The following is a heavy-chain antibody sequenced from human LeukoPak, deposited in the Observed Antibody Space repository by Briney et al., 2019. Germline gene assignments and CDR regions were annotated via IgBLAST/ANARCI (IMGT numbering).Heavy chain of an antibody. J-gene: IGHJ6*02. CDR3: ARGMASYYYYGMDV. V-gene: IGHV4-4*07. Sequence: PETLSLTCTLPGGSTSSYNWSWIRQPVGKGLEWIGRIYTSGSTNYNPSLKSRVTMSVDTSKNQFSLKLSSVTAADTAVYYCARGMASYYYYGMDVWGQGTTVTVSS. CDR1: GGSTSSYN. D-gene: IGHD2-8*01. CDR2: IYTSGST.